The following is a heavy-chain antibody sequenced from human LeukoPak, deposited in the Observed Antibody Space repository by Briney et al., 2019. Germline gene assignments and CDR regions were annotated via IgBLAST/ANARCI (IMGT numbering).Heavy chain of an antibody. D-gene: IGHD2-21*02. CDR2: ISAYNDKT. CDR3: ARVPGHIVVVTTTDLYFDY. V-gene: IGHV1-18*01. Sequence: ASVKVSCKASGYTFTNYGITWVGQAPGQGIEWMGWISAYNDKTKYAQKLQGRVTITTDTSTSTAFMELRSLRSDDTAVYYCARVPGHIVVVTTTDLYFDYWGQGTLVTVSS. CDR1: GYTFTNYG. J-gene: IGHJ4*02.